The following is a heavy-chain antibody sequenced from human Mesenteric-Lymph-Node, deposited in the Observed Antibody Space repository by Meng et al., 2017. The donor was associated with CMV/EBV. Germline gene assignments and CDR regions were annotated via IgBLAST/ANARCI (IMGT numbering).Heavy chain of an antibody. CDR3: AGGIAAAGSRWFDP. CDR1: GGTFSSYT. V-gene: IGHV1-69*02. J-gene: IGHJ5*02. D-gene: IGHD6-13*01. Sequence: QVQLVQSGAEVKKPGSSVKVSCKASGGTFSSYTISWVRQAPGQGLEWMGRSIPILGIANYAQKFQGRVTITADKSTSTAYMELSRLRSEDTAVYYCAGGIAAAGSRWFDPWGQGTLVTVSS. CDR2: SIPILGIA.